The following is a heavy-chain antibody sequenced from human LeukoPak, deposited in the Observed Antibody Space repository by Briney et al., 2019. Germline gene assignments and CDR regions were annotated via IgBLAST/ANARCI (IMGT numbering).Heavy chain of an antibody. CDR2: INHSGSN. CDR1: GGSFSGYY. V-gene: IGHV4-34*01. D-gene: IGHD2-2*01. Sequence: SETLSLTCAVYGGSFSGYYWIWIRQPPGKGLEWMGEINHSGSNNYNPSLKRRVTISVGTSTNQFSLKLSSVTAADTAVYYCARASRDIVVVPAASNRRYFDYWGQGTLVTVSS. CDR3: ARASRDIVVVPAASNRRYFDY. J-gene: IGHJ4*02.